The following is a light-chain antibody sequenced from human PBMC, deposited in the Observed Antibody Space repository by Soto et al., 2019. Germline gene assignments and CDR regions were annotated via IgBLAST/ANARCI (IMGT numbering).Light chain of an antibody. CDR2: EVS. V-gene: IGLV2-14*01. J-gene: IGLJ3*02. CDR3: TSYTTTSTWV. CDR1: SSDVGGYNY. Sequence: QSALTQPASVSGSPGQSITISCTGTSSDVGGYNYVSWYRQHPGKAPKLMIFEVSNRPSGVSNRFSGSKSGNMASLTISGLQAEDEADYYCTSYTTTSTWVFGGGTKVTVL.